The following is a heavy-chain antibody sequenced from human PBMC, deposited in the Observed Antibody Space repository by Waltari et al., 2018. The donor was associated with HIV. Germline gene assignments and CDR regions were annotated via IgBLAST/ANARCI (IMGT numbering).Heavy chain of an antibody. CDR3: ARCGGDGRYGMDV. CDR1: GFTFSSHS. CDR2: ISGTNSTI. J-gene: IGHJ6*02. D-gene: IGHD2-21*02. V-gene: IGHV3-48*04. Sequence: ELQVVESGGGLVQPGGSLRLSCVASGFTFSSHSMNWVRQAPGKGLEWVSYISGTNSTIYYGDSMKGRFTISRDNAKNSLYLQMNSLRVEDTAVYYCARCGGDGRYGMDVWGQGTTVTVSS.